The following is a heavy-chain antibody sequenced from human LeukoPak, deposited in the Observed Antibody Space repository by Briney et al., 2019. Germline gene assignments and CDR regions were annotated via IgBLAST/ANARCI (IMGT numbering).Heavy chain of an antibody. J-gene: IGHJ4*02. CDR2: ISSSGNSR. V-gene: IGHV3-48*04. CDR1: GFIFSSYG. D-gene: IGHD5-24*01. Sequence: GGSLRLSCAASGFIFSSYGMHWVRQVPGKGLEWVSYISSSGNSREYADSVKGRFTISRDNARDSLHLQMNSLRVEDTAVYYCAKVDGYSSCFDYWGQGTLVTVSS. CDR3: AKVDGYSSCFDY.